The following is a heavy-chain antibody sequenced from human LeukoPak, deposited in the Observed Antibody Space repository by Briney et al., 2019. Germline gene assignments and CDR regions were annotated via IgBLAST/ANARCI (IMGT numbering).Heavy chain of an antibody. D-gene: IGHD6-13*01. CDR1: GGSFSGYY. CDR3: ARGRGSSRDPYDP. Sequence: PSETLSLTCAVYGGSFSGYYWSWIRQPPGKGLEWIGEINHSGSTNYNPSLKSRVTISVDTSKNQFSLKLSSVTAADAAVYYCARGRGSSRDPYDPWGQGTLVTVSS. CDR2: INHSGST. J-gene: IGHJ5*02. V-gene: IGHV4-34*01.